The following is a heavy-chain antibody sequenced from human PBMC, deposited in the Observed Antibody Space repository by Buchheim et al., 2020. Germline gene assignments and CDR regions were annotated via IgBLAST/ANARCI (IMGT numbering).Heavy chain of an antibody. CDR3: AKGGGLRYFDWLGDGGWFDP. Sequence: EVQLLESGGGLVQPGGSLRLSCAASGFTFSSYAMSWVRQAPGKGLEWVSAISGSGGSTYYADSVKGRFTISRDNSKNTLYLQMNSLRAEDTAVYYCAKGGGLRYFDWLGDGGWFDPWGQGTL. CDR2: ISGSGGST. V-gene: IGHV3-23*01. J-gene: IGHJ5*02. D-gene: IGHD3-9*01. CDR1: GFTFSSYA.